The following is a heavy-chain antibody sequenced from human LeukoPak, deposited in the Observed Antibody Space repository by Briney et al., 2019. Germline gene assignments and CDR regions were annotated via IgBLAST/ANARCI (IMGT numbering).Heavy chain of an antibody. V-gene: IGHV3-53*01. D-gene: IGHD6-19*01. Sequence: GGSLRLSCAASGFTVSSNYMSWVRQAPGKGLEWVSVIYSGGSTYYADSVKGRFTISRDNSKNTLYVQMNSLRVDDTAVYYCATAPEQWLVLPQFDYWGQGTLVTVSS. CDR2: IYSGGST. J-gene: IGHJ4*02. CDR3: ATAPEQWLVLPQFDY. CDR1: GFTVSSNY.